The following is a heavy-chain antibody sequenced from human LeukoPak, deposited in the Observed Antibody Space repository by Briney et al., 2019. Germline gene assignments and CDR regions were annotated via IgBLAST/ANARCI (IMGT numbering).Heavy chain of an antibody. J-gene: IGHJ4*02. Sequence: GGSLRLSCAASGFTFSSYAMSWVSQAPGKGLEWASAISGSGGSTYYADSVKGRFTISRDNSKNTLYLQMNSLKTEDTAVYHCTRGKGDQGWYWGQGTLVTVSS. CDR3: TRGKGDQGWY. CDR1: GFTFSSYA. CDR2: ISGSGGST. D-gene: IGHD2-15*01. V-gene: IGHV3-23*01.